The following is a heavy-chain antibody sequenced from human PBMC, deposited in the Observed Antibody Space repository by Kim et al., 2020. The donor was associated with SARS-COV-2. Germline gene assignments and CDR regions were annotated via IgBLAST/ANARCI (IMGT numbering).Heavy chain of an antibody. CDR2: IYTSGST. V-gene: IGHV4-4*07. Sequence: SETLSLTCTVSGGSISSYYWSWIRQPAGKGLEWIGRIYTSGSTNYNPSLKSRVTMSVDTSKNQFSLKLSSVTAADTAVYYCASARPIYGGNSTYFDYWGQGTLVTVSS. D-gene: IGHD4-17*01. J-gene: IGHJ4*02. CDR3: ASARPIYGGNSTYFDY. CDR1: GGSISSYY.